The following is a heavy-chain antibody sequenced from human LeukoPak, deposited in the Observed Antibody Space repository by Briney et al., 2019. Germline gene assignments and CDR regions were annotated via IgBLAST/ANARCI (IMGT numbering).Heavy chain of an antibody. V-gene: IGHV3-21*01. CDR3: AKSHCSGGSCY. CDR1: GFTFSSYS. D-gene: IGHD2-15*01. Sequence: SGGSLRPSCAASGFTFSSYSMNWVRQAPGKGLEWVSSISSSSSYIYYADSVKGRFTISRDNAKNSLYLQMNSLRAEDTAVYYCAKSHCSGGSCYWGQGTLVTVSS. CDR2: ISSSSSYI. J-gene: IGHJ4*02.